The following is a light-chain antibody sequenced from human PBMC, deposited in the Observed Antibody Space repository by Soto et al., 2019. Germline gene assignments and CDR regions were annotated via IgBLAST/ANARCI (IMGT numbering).Light chain of an antibody. V-gene: IGKV1-27*01. CDR1: QGISNY. Sequence: DIQMTQSPSSLSASVGDRVTITCRASQGISNYLAWYQQKPGKVPKLPIYAASTLQSWDPSRFSGSGSGTAFTLAISSLQPDGVAPYYCQEYNSGPLTFGGGTKVEIK. J-gene: IGKJ4*01. CDR2: AAS. CDR3: QEYNSGPLT.